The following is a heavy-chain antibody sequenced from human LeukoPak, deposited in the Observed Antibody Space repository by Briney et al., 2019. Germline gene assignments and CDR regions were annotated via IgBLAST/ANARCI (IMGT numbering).Heavy chain of an antibody. V-gene: IGHV1-2*02. CDR1: GYTFTGYY. CDR2: INPNSGGT. CDR3: ARDHVAYYYYYYMDV. J-gene: IGHJ6*03. Sequence: ASVKVSCKTSGYTFTGYYMQWVRQAPGQGLEWMGWINPNSGGTNYAQKFQGRVTMTRDTSISTAYMELSRLRSDGTAVYYCARDHVAYYYYYYMDVWGKGTTVTVSS.